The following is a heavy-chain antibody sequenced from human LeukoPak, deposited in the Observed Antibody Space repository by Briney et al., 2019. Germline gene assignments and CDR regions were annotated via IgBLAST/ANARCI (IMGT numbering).Heavy chain of an antibody. J-gene: IGHJ4*02. CDR3: VRDRFYSFDY. Sequence: GGSLRLSCSASGFTFSSYSMDWVRQAPGKGPEYVSGINNNGGSTQYADSVKGRFTISRDNSKNTVYLQMSSLRPEDTAVYHCVRDRFYSFDYWGQGTLVTVSS. V-gene: IGHV3-64D*06. CDR1: GFTFSSYS. CDR2: INNNGGST.